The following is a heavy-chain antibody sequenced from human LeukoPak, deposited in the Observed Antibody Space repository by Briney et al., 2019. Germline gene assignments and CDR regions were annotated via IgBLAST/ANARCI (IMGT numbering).Heavy chain of an antibody. D-gene: IGHD3/OR15-3a*01. CDR3: ARRRDFIDY. V-gene: IGHV3-48*04. Sequence: GGSLRLSCAASGFTFGAYSMSWVRQAPGKGREWVSYISSSSSTIYYADSVKGRFTISRDDAKNSLHLQMNSLRAEDTAVYYCARRRDFIDYWGQGTLVTVSS. CDR1: GFTFGAYS. J-gene: IGHJ4*02. CDR2: ISSSSSTI.